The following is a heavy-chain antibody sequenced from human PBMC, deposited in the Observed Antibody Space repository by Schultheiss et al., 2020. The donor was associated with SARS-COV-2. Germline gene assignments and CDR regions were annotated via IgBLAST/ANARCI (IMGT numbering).Heavy chain of an antibody. Sequence: SETLSLTCTVSGGSISSGGYYWSWIRQPPGKGLEWIGYIYYSGSTNYNPSLKSRVTISVDTSKNQFSLKLSSVTAADTAVYYCARYGSGSYPYYYYYYGMDVWGQGTTVTVSS. CDR1: GGSISSGGYY. CDR3: ARYGSGSYPYYYYYYGMDV. CDR2: IYYSGST. D-gene: IGHD3-10*01. V-gene: IGHV4-61*08. J-gene: IGHJ6*02.